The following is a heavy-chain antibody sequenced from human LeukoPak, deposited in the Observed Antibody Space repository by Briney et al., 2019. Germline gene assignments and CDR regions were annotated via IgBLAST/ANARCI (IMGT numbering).Heavy chain of an antibody. CDR2: IYHSGST. CDR3: ARAPLYLNAFDI. Sequence: SETLSLTCAVSGGSISSSNWWSWIRQPPGKGLEWIGSIYHSGSTYYNPSLKSRVTISVDTSKNQFSLKLSSVTAADTAVYYCARAPLYLNAFDIWGQGTMVTVSS. J-gene: IGHJ3*02. D-gene: IGHD2-8*01. V-gene: IGHV4-38-2*01. CDR1: GGSISSSNW.